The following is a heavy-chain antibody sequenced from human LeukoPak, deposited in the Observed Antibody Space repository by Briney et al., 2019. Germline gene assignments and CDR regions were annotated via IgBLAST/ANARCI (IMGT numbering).Heavy chain of an antibody. CDR2: INPSGGST. Sequence: PGASVKASCKASGYTFTSYYMHWVRQAPGQGLEWMGIINPSGGSTSYAQKFQGRVTMTRDTSTSTVYMELSSLRSEDTAVYYCARVFYDSSGQTPYFDYWGQGTLVTVSS. CDR3: ARVFYDSSGQTPYFDY. V-gene: IGHV1-46*01. CDR1: GYTFTSYY. J-gene: IGHJ4*02. D-gene: IGHD3-22*01.